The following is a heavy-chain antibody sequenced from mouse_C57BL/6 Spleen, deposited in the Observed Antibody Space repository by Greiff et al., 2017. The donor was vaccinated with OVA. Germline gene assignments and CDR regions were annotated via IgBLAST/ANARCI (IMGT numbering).Heavy chain of an antibody. J-gene: IGHJ4*01. CDR3: AREGDDGYAMDY. CDR2: IYPGDGDT. V-gene: IGHV1-82*01. D-gene: IGHD2-3*01. CDR1: GYAFSSSW. Sequence: VQLVESGPELVKPGASVKISCKASGYAFSSSWMHWVKQRPGKGLEWIGRIYPGDGDTNYNGKFKGKATLTADKSSTTAYMQLSSLTSEDSAVYFCAREGDDGYAMDYWGQGTSVTVSS.